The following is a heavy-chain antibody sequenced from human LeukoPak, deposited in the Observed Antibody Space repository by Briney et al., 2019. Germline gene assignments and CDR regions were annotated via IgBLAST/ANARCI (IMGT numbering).Heavy chain of an antibody. Sequence: SETLSLTRSVSGFSISSGYYWGWIRRPPGKGLEWIGSISHSGSTYYNPSLKSRVTISIDTSKNQFSLKLRAVTAADTAVYYCAREGDVVGATIDSWGQGTLVIVSS. J-gene: IGHJ4*02. CDR3: AREGDVVGATIDS. V-gene: IGHV4-38-2*02. CDR2: ISHSGST. CDR1: GFSISSGYY. D-gene: IGHD1-26*01.